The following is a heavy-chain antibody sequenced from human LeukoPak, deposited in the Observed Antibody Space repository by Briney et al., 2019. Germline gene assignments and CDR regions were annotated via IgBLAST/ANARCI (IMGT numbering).Heavy chain of an antibody. V-gene: IGHV1-3*01. D-gene: IGHD3-10*01. J-gene: IGHJ6*02. CDR1: GFTFSNYG. CDR2: INGGNGNT. CDR3: ARDPIRSGDYYYSMDV. Sequence: ASVKVSCKASGFTFSNYGIHWVRQAPGQGLEWMGWINGGNGNTKYSKKYQGRVPIARDTSASTAYMELSSLRSEDTAVYYCARDPIRSGDYYYSMDVWGQGTTVTVSS.